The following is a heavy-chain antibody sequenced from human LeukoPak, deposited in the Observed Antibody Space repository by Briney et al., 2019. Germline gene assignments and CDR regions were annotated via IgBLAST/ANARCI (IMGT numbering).Heavy chain of an antibody. Sequence: ASVKVSCKASGYTFISHGITWVRQAPGQGLEWMGWISPFNGNTNYVQKFQGRVTMTTDTSTSTAYMELSSLRSDDTAVYYCARGYDILTGYYIADYWGQGTLVTVSS. D-gene: IGHD3-9*01. CDR3: ARGYDILTGYYIADY. V-gene: IGHV1-18*01. J-gene: IGHJ4*02. CDR2: ISPFNGNT. CDR1: GYTFISHG.